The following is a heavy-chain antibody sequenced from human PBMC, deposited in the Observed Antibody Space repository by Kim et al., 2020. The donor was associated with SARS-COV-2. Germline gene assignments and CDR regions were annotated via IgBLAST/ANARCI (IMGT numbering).Heavy chain of an antibody. CDR1: GGSISGYF. J-gene: IGHJ4*01. CDR3: ARGVYSQVTGSVWFFDY. CDR2: IYYSGST. V-gene: IGHV4-59*01. D-gene: IGHD1-20*01. Sequence: SETLSLTCTVSGGSISGYFWTWIRQPPGKGLEWIGFIYYSGSTNYNPSLKSRVTLSVDTSKNQFSLKLSSVTAADTAVYYCARGVYSQVTGSVWFFDYWG.